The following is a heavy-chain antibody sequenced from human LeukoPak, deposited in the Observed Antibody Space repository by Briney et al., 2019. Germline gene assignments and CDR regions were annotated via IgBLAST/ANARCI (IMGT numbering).Heavy chain of an antibody. CDR3: ARDYQRWTLDY. D-gene: IGHD5-24*01. J-gene: IGHJ4*02. Sequence: ASVKVSCKASGYTFTGYYMHWVRQAPGQGLEWMGWINPNSGGTNYAQKFQGRVTMTRDTSISTAYMELRSLRSDDTAVYYCARDYQRWTLDYWGQGTLVTVSS. V-gene: IGHV1-2*02. CDR2: INPNSGGT. CDR1: GYTFTGYY.